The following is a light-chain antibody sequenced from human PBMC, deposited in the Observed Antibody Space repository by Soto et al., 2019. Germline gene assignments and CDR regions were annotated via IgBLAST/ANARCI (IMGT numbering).Light chain of an antibody. CDR3: QQCSISPRA. V-gene: IGKV3-20*01. CDR2: DAA. J-gene: IGKJ4*01. Sequence: EIVLTQSPGTLSLSPGERATLSCRASQSVPKDYLAWYQHKPGQAPRLLIHDAASRATGMPDRFSGSGSGTDFTLTISRPEPEDLAVYYCQQCSISPRAFGGGTKVEIK. CDR1: QSVPKDY.